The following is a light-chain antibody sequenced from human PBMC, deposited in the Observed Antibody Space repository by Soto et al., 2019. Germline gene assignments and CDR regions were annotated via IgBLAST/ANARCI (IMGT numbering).Light chain of an antibody. CDR2: DAS. Sequence: IQMTQSPSSVSASVGDSVTIXXRASQGIGSALAWYQQNPGKAPKVXIYDASSLESGVPSRFSGSGAGTDFTLTISSLQPEDFASYYCQQFKSFPLTFGGGTKVEIK. V-gene: IGKV1-13*02. J-gene: IGKJ4*01. CDR3: QQFKSFPLT. CDR1: QGIGSA.